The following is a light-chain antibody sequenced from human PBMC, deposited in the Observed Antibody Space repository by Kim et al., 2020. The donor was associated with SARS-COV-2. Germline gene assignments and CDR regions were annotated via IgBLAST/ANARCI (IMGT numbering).Light chain of an antibody. V-gene: IGLV2-8*01. Sequence: QSALAQPPSASGSPGQSVTIPCTGTSSDVGSYDYVSWYQQHPGEAPRLIIYEVNQRPAGVPARFSGSKSGNTASLTVSSLQADDEADYYCSSYAGNSNLMFVGGTQLTVL. CDR2: EVN. J-gene: IGLJ3*02. CDR1: SSDVGSYDY. CDR3: SSYAGNSNLM.